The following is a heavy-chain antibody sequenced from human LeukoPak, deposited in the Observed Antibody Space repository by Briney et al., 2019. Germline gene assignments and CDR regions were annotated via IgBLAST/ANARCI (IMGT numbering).Heavy chain of an antibody. J-gene: IGHJ5*02. Sequence: GGSLRLSCAASGFTFSSYAMSWVRQAPGKGLEWVSAISGSGGSTYYADSVKGRFTISRDNSKNTLYLQMNSLRAEDTAVNYCAKDYPFSGDSNWFDPWGQGTLVTVSS. CDR2: ISGSGGST. CDR3: AKDYPFSGDSNWFDP. V-gene: IGHV3-23*01. CDR1: GFTFSSYA. D-gene: IGHD2-21*02.